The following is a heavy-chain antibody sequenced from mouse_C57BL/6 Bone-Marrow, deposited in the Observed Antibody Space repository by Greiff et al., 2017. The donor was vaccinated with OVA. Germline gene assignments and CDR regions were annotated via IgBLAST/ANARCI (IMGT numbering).Heavy chain of an antibody. V-gene: IGHV14-4*01. Sequence: EVKVEESGAELVRPGASVKLSCTASGFNIKDDYMHWVKQRPEQGLEWIGWIDPENGDTEYASKFQGKATITADTSSNTAYLQLSSLTSEDSAVYYCTHFAYWGQGTLVTVSA. CDR1: GFNIKDDY. J-gene: IGHJ3*01. CDR2: IDPENGDT. CDR3: THFAY.